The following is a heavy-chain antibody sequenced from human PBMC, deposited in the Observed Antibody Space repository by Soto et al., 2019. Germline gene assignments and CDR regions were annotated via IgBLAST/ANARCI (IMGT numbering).Heavy chain of an antibody. V-gene: IGHV1-8*01. J-gene: IGHJ5*02. CDR2: MNPGSGDT. D-gene: IGHD3-16*01. Sequence: ASVKVSCKASGYSFTNNDVSWVRQATGQGLEWMGWMNPGSGDTGYAQKFQGRVTMTRDISIATAYMELSSLRSDDTAIYYCARMATFGSLNWFDPWGQGTLVTAPQ. CDR1: GYSFTNND. CDR3: ARMATFGSLNWFDP.